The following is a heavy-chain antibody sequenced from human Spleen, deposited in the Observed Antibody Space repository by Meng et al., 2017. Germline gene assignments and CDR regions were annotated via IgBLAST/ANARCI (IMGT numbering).Heavy chain of an antibody. CDR2: IKRNSDGGTI. Sequence: ELGGGLVKPGGSLRLSCVASGLSFTDAWMSWVRQAPGKGLEWVGRIKRNSDGGTIDYAAPVKGRFTISRDDSKNTLHLQMDSLITEDTAVYFCATGAAAADHWGQGTLVTVSS. D-gene: IGHD6-13*01. V-gene: IGHV3-15*01. J-gene: IGHJ4*02. CDR3: ATGAAAADH. CDR1: GLSFTDAW.